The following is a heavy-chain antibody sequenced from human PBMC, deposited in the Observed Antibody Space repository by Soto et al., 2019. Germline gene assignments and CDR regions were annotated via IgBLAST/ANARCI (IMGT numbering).Heavy chain of an antibody. V-gene: IGHV2-70*01. D-gene: IGHD2-15*01. Sequence: SGPTLVNPTQTLTLTCTFSGFSLSTSGMCVSWIRQPPGKALEWLALIDWDDDKYYSTSLKTRLTISKDTSKNQVVLTMTNMDPVDTATYYCARTPGSPNEYYYYGMDVWGQGTTVTVSS. CDR1: GFSLSTSGMC. CDR2: IDWDDDK. CDR3: ARTPGSPNEYYYYGMDV. J-gene: IGHJ6*02.